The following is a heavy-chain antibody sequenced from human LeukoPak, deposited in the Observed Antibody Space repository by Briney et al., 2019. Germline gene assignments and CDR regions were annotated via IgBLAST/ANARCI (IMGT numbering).Heavy chain of an antibody. CDR1: GDSFTRHT. CDR2: LYSDGNT. D-gene: IGHD1-14*01. J-gene: IGHJ4*02. V-gene: IGHV3-53*01. Sequence: GGSLRLSCTGSGDSFTRHTMNWVRRAPGKGLEWVSVLYSDGNTKYADSVQGRFTISRDNSKNTLYLEMNSLSPDDTAVYYCARGVEPLAANTLAYWGQGTLVTVSS. CDR3: ARGVEPLAANTLAY.